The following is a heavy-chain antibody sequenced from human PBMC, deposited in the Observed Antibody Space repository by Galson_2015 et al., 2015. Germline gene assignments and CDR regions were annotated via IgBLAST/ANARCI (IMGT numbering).Heavy chain of an antibody. J-gene: IGHJ4*02. CDR3: ARGLGEMATPFDY. V-gene: IGHV4-59*01. Sequence: ETLSLTCTVSGGSISSYYWSWIRQPPGKGLEWIGYIYYSGSTNYNPSLKSRVTISVDTSKNQFSLKLSSVTAADTAVYYCARGLGEMATPFDYWGQGTLVTVSS. CDR1: GGSISSYY. D-gene: IGHD5-24*01. CDR2: IYYSGST.